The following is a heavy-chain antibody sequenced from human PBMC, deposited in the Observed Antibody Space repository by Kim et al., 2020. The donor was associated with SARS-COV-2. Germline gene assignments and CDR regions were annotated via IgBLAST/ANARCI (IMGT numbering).Heavy chain of an antibody. D-gene: IGHD1-1*01. CDR1: GFTFSSYG. J-gene: IGHJ4*02. V-gene: IGHV3-30*18. CDR3: AKNERRKGGSPDGLDY. Sequence: GGSLRLSCAASGFTFSSYGMHWVRQAPGKGLEWVAVISYDGSNKYYADSVKGRFTISRDNSKNTLYLQMNSLRAEDTAVYYCAKNERRKGGSPDGLDYWGQGPLVTVSS. CDR2: ISYDGSNK.